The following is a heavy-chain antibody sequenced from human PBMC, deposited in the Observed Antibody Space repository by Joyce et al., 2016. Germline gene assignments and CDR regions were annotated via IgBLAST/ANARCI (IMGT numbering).Heavy chain of an antibody. CDR2: INSDGRST. CDR3: ARTGVKAFDI. J-gene: IGHJ3*02. Sequence: EVQLVESGGGLVQPGGSLRLSCAASGFTLSPYWMHWVRQAPGKGLVWVSRINSDGRSTSYADSVKGRFNISRDNAKNTVYLQMNSLRAEDTAVYYCARTGVKAFDIWGQGTLVTVSS. V-gene: IGHV3-74*01. CDR1: GFTLSPYW. D-gene: IGHD3-10*01.